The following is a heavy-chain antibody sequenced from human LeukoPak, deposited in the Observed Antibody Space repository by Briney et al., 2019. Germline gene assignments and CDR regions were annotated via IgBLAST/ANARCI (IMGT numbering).Heavy chain of an antibody. CDR3: ARDLNDEQQLVLHAFDI. Sequence: GGSLRLSCAASGFTFSSYSMNWVRQAPGKGLEWVSSISSSSSYIYYADSVKGRFTISRDNAKNSLYLQMNSLRAEDTAVYYCARDLNDEQQLVLHAFDIWGQGTMVTVSS. J-gene: IGHJ3*02. D-gene: IGHD6-13*01. CDR2: ISSSSSYI. CDR1: GFTFSSYS. V-gene: IGHV3-21*01.